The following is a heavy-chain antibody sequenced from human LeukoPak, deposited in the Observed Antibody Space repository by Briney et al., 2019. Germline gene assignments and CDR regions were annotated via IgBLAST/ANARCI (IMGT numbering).Heavy chain of an antibody. D-gene: IGHD3-10*01. CDR2: ISSSSSYI. CDR1: GFTFSSYS. V-gene: IGHV3-21*04. CDR3: AREAARPMVRGVIIFPRTGHFDY. J-gene: IGHJ4*02. Sequence: GGSLRLSCAASGFTFSSYSMNWVRQAPGKGLEWVSSISSSSSYIYYADSVKGRFTISRDNAKNSLYLQMNSLRSEDTAVYYCAREAARPMVRGVIIFPRTGHFDYWGQGTLVTVSS.